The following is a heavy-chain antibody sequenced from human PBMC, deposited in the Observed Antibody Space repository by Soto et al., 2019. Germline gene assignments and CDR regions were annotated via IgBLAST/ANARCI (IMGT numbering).Heavy chain of an antibody. CDR3: ASSPGTFYSSSWYPGPYYYYGMDV. J-gene: IGHJ6*02. CDR1: GFTFSSYA. D-gene: IGHD6-13*01. V-gene: IGHV3-30-3*01. CDR2: ISYDGSNK. Sequence: GGSLRLSCAASGFTFSSYAMHWVRQAPGKGLEWVAVISYDGSNKYYADSVKGRFTISRDNSKNTLYLQMNSLRAEDTAVYYCASSPGTFYSSSWYPGPYYYYGMDVWGQGTTVTVSS.